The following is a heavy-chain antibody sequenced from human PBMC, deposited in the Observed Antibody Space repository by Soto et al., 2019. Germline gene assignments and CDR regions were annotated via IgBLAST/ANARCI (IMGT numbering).Heavy chain of an antibody. CDR2: IYYSGST. CDR1: GGSISSGGYY. Sequence: PSETLSLTCTVSGGSISSGGYYWSWIRQHPGKGLEWIGYIYYSGSTYYNPSLKSRVTISVDTSKNQFSLKLSSVTAADTAVYYCARDQVAYCGGDCYYNHFDYWGQGNLVTVSS. V-gene: IGHV4-31*03. CDR3: ARDQVAYCGGDCYYNHFDY. D-gene: IGHD2-21*02. J-gene: IGHJ4*02.